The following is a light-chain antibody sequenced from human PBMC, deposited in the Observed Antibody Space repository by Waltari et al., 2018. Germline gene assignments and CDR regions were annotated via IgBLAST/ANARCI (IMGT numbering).Light chain of an antibody. Sequence: QSVLTQPPSVSGAPGQRVIISCTGSYSNIGAPYFVHWYQQLPGTAPKLLIFRDSSRPSGVPDRFSGSKSGTSASLAITGLQAEDEADYYCQSYDSSLSGVVFGGGTKLTVL. CDR2: RDS. V-gene: IGLV1-40*01. CDR3: QSYDSSLSGVV. J-gene: IGLJ2*01. CDR1: YSNIGAPYF.